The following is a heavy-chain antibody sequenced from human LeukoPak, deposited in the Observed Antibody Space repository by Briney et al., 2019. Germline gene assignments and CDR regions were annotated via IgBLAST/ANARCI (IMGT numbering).Heavy chain of an antibody. J-gene: IGHJ6*03. CDR1: GGSINIYY. CDR3: ARSGYSSSSGYMDV. Sequence: SETLSLTCTVSGGSINIYYWSWIRQPAGKGLEWIGRIYTSGSTNYNPSLRTRVTMSVDTSKNQFSLKLSSVTAADTAVYYCARSGYSSSSGYMDVWGKGTTVTVSS. CDR2: IYTSGST. V-gene: IGHV4-4*07. D-gene: IGHD6-6*01.